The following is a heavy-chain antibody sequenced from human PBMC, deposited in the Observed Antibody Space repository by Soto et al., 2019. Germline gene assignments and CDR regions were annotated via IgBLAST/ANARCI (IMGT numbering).Heavy chain of an antibody. CDR2: IYWNDDK. CDR1: GFSLSTSGVG. J-gene: IGHJ4*01. CDR3: AHFNGYEEFEY. Sequence: QITLKESGPTLVRPTQTLTLTCTFSGFSLSTSGVGVGWIRQPPGKALEWLAVIYWNDDKRYSPSRKSRLTTTKGTSDNQVVLTMTNVDPVDTASYYCAHFNGYEEFEYWGHGTLVTASS. V-gene: IGHV2-5*01. D-gene: IGHD5-12*01.